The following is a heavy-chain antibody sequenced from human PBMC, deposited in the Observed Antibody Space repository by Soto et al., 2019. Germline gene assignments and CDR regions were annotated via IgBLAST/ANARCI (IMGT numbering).Heavy chain of an antibody. D-gene: IGHD1-26*01. CDR2: IVPIFGVT. V-gene: IGHV1-69*01. CDR3: ARPEEGAYAPNHHYSPALDV. J-gene: IGHJ6*03. Sequence: QVQLVQSGAEAEKPGSSVRVSCKVLGGTFSRFALSWVRQAPGQGLEWIGGIVPIFGVTNYAQNFQGRVTITRDDPTGTAYMALSTLRSHDPAVYYCARPEEGAYAPNHHYSPALDVGGKGPTLPASS. CDR1: GGTFSRFA.